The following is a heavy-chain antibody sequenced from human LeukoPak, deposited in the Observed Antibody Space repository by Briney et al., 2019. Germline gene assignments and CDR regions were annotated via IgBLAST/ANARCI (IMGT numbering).Heavy chain of an antibody. CDR3: TGGSDKVLSGEYYYYMDV. D-gene: IGHD2/OR15-2a*01. CDR2: IYRDGRVQ. CDR1: GFTNHFL. Sequence: WGSPRLSRTASGFTNHFLLKWVRPSPGEGGGGVANIYRDGRVQHYVDSVEGRFTISRDSAKNSLALQMHSLRAEDTAVYYCTGGSDKVLSGEYYYYMDVWGTGTTVTVSS. J-gene: IGHJ6*03. V-gene: IGHV3-7*01.